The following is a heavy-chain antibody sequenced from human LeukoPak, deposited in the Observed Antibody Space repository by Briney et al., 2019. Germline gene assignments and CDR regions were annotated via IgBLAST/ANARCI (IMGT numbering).Heavy chain of an antibody. CDR2: ISGSGGST. D-gene: IGHD3-3*01. V-gene: IGHV3-23*01. CDR1: GFTFSSYA. J-gene: IGHJ5*02. CDR3: AKDPRIKIFGYYPDWFDR. Sequence: GGSLRLSCAASGFTFSSYARSWVRQAPGKGLEWVSAISGSGGSTYYADSVKGRFTISRDNSKNTLYLQMNSLRAEDTVVYSCAKDPRIKIFGYYPDWFDRWGQGTLVTVSS.